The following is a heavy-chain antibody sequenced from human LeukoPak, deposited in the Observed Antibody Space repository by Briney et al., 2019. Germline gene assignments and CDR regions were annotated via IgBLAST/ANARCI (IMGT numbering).Heavy chain of an antibody. CDR1: GFTFSSYS. CDR2: ISSSSSTI. D-gene: IGHD1-26*01. J-gene: IGHJ4*02. Sequence: PGGSLRLSCAASGFTFSSYSMNWVRQAPGKGLEWVSYISSSSSTIYYADSVKGRFTISRDNAKNSLYLQMNSLRAEDTAVYYCACASGSYSFDYWGQGTLVTVSS. V-gene: IGHV3-48*01. CDR3: ACASGSYSFDY.